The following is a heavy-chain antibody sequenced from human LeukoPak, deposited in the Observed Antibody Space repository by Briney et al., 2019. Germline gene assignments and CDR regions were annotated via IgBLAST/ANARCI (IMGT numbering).Heavy chain of an antibody. V-gene: IGHV1-46*01. Sequence: ASVKVSCKASGYTFTSYYIHWVRQAPGQGLEWMGIINPSGGSTRYAQKFQGRVTMTRNTSISTAYMELSSLRSEDTAVYYCAREGVRDNWFDPWGQGTLVTVSS. J-gene: IGHJ5*02. CDR2: INPSGGST. CDR3: AREGVRDNWFDP. CDR1: GYTFTSYY. D-gene: IGHD3-10*01.